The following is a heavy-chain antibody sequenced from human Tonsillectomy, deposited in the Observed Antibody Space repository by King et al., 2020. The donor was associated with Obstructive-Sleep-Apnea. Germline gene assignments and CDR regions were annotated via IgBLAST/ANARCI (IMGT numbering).Heavy chain of an antibody. CDR3: ARDQVIHKIDY. D-gene: IGHD3-22*01. CDR2: IYYSGST. Sequence: QLQESGPGLVKPSETLSLTCTVSGGFIGSSSHYWAWIRQPPGKGLEWIGNIYYSGSTYYNPSLKSRVTISIHTSKNQFSLKLSSLTAADTAVYYCARDQVIHKIDYWGQGTLVTVSS. V-gene: IGHV4-39*07. CDR1: GGFIGSSSHY. J-gene: IGHJ4*02.